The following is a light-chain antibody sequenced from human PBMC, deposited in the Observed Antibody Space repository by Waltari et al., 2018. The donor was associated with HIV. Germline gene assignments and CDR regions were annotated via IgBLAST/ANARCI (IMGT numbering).Light chain of an antibody. CDR2: NNS. CDR1: CPNIGHYS. CDR3: AAWDARLDGLYV. V-gene: IGLV1-44*01. J-gene: IGLJ1*01. Sequence: QTVLTQPPSASGTPGQTVPISCSGSCPNIGHYSVDWYQLPPGAAPKLLTHNNSRQPSGVPDRFTGSKSGTAASLAISGLQSGDEAGYYCAAWDARLDGLYVFGTGTRVTVL.